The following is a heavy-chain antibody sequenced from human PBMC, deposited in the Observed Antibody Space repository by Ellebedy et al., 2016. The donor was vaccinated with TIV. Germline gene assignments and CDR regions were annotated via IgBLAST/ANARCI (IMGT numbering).Heavy chain of an antibody. CDR3: AIIAASSYYGMDV. D-gene: IGHD6-25*01. CDR2: INPSGGST. Sequence: ASVKVSCXASGYTFTSYYMHWVRQAPGQGLEWMGIINPSGGSTSYAQKFQGRVTMTRDTSTSTVYMELSSLRSEDTAVYYCAIIAASSYYGMDVWGQGTTVTVSS. V-gene: IGHV1-46*01. J-gene: IGHJ6*02. CDR1: GYTFTSYY.